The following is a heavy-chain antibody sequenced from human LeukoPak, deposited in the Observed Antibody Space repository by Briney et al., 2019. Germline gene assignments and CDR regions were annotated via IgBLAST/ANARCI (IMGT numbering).Heavy chain of an antibody. CDR3: ARASGSGYYDY. D-gene: IGHD3-3*01. CDR2: ISSSSSYI. V-gene: IGHV3-21*01. Sequence: GGSLRLSCAASGFTFSSYSMNWVRQAPGKGLEWVSSISSSSSYIYYADSVKGRFTISRDNAKNSLYLQMNSLRAEDAAVYYCARASGSGYYDYWGQGTLVTVSS. CDR1: GFTFSSYS. J-gene: IGHJ4*02.